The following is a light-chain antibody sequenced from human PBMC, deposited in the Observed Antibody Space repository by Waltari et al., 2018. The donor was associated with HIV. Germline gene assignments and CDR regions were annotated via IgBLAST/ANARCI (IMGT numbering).Light chain of an antibody. V-gene: IGLV1-51*01. CDR1: SSNIGTNS. CDR2: DNN. J-gene: IGLJ3*02. Sequence: QSVLTQPPSVSAAPGQKVTISCSGSSSNIGTNSVSWYQQLPGTAPKLLIYDNNKRPSGIPDRFSGSKSGTSATLGITGLQTGDEADYYCGTWDSSLSALFGGGTKLTVL. CDR3: GTWDSSLSAL.